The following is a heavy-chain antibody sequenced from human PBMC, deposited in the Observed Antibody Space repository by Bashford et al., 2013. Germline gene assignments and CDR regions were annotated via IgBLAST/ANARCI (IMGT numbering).Heavy chain of an antibody. J-gene: IGHJ4*02. D-gene: IGHD1-26*01. V-gene: IGHV4-39*01. CDR2: IYYSGST. Sequence: SETLSLTCTVSGGSISSRSYYWAWIRQPPGKGLEWIGSIYYSGSTYSNPSLKSRVTISVYTSKNQFSLKLNSVTAADTAVYYCARHSEDYSGSYRNYFDYWGQGTLVTVSS. CDR1: GGSISSRSYY. CDR3: ARHSEDYSGSYRNYFDY.